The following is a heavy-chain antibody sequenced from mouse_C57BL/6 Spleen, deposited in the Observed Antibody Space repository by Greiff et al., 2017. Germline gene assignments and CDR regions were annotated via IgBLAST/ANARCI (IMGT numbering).Heavy chain of an antibody. V-gene: IGHV1-54*01. J-gene: IGHJ2*01. CDR3: AREGLNFDY. Sequence: QVQLQQSGAELVRPGTSVKVSCKASGYAFTNYLIEWVKQRPGQGLEWIGVINPGSGGTNYNEKFKGKATLTADKSSSTAYMQLSSLTSEDSAVYFCAREGLNFDYWGQGTTLTVSS. CDR2: INPGSGGT. CDR1: GYAFTNYL.